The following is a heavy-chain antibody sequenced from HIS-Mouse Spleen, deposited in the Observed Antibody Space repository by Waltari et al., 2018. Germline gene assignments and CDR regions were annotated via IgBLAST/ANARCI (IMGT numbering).Heavy chain of an antibody. V-gene: IGHV4-39*07. CDR1: GGSFSSSIYY. CDR2: IYYSGST. D-gene: IGHD6-13*01. J-gene: IGHJ2*01. Sequence: QLQESGPGLVTPSETLSLTCTVSGGSFSSSIYYWGGIRQPPGKGLEWIGSIYYSGSTYYNPSLKSRVTISVDTSKNQFSLKLSSVTAADTAVYYCAREIPYSSSWYDWYFDLWGRGTLVTVSS. CDR3: AREIPYSSSWYDWYFDL.